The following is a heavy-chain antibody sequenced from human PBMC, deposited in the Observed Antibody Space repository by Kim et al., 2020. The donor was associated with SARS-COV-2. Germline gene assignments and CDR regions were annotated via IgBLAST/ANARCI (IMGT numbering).Heavy chain of an antibody. CDR2: ISYDGSNK. V-gene: IGHV3-30*04. CDR3: ARGRDGYNYFDY. Sequence: GGSLRLSCAASGFTFSSYAMHWVRQAPGKGLEWVAVISYDGSNKYYAESVKGRFTISRDNSKNTLYLQMNSLRAEDTAVYYCARGRDGYNYFDYWGQGTLVPVSS. CDR1: GFTFSSYA. D-gene: IGHD5-12*01. J-gene: IGHJ4*02.